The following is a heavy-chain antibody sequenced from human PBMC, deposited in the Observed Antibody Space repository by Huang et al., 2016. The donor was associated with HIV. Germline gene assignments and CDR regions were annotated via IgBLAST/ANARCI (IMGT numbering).Heavy chain of an antibody. J-gene: IGHJ5*02. CDR1: GFTVSSNY. CDR3: ARGMVRGVTLNWFDP. D-gene: IGHD3-10*01. Sequence: EVQLVETGGGLIQPGGSLRLSCAASGFTVSSNYMCWGRQAPGKGLEWVSVSYSGGSTYYADSVKGRFTISRDNSKNTLYLQMNSLRAEDTAVYYCARGMVRGVTLNWFDPWGQGTLVTVSS. CDR2: SYSGGST. V-gene: IGHV3-53*02.